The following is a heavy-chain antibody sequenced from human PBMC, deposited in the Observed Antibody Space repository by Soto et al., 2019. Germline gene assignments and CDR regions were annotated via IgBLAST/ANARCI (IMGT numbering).Heavy chain of an antibody. CDR1: GGSISSYY. J-gene: IGHJ4*02. Sequence: PSETLSLTCTVSGGSISSYYWSWIRQPPGKGLEWIGYIYYSGSTNYNPSLKSRVTISVDTSKNQFSLKLSSVTAADTAVYYCARGGPTDYGDYDFAYWGQGTLVTVSS. CDR3: ARGGPTDYGDYDFAY. V-gene: IGHV4-59*01. CDR2: IYYSGST. D-gene: IGHD4-17*01.